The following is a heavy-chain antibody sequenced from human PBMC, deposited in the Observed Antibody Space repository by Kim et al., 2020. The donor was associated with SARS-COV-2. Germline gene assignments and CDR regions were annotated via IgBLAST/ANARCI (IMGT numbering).Heavy chain of an antibody. Sequence: GGSLRLSCAASQFTFSIYTMQRVRQAPGKGLEWVAVISYDGSTKYYADSVKGRFTISRDNSKNTLYLQMNSLRLEDTAMYYFARDRDGLGSYYDSWGQGT. V-gene: IGHV3-30*04. CDR2: ISYDGSTK. D-gene: IGHD3-10*01. CDR3: ARDRDGLGSYYDS. J-gene: IGHJ5*01. CDR1: QFTFSIYT.